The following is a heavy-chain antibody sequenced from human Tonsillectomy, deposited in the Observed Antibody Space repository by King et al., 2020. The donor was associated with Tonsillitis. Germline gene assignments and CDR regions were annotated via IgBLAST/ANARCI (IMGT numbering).Heavy chain of an antibody. D-gene: IGHD1-26*01. Sequence: VQLVQSGAEVKKPGASVKVSCKASGYTFTSHYLHWVRQAPGQGLEWMGIINPSSGSTTYAQKFQGRVTVTRDTSTSTVYMELSRLRSGDTAVYYCSRVAEWELLRGYYYYGMDVWGQGTTVTVSS. CDR1: GYTFTSHY. CDR3: SRVAEWELLRGYYYYGMDV. V-gene: IGHV1-46*03. CDR2: INPSSGST. J-gene: IGHJ6*02.